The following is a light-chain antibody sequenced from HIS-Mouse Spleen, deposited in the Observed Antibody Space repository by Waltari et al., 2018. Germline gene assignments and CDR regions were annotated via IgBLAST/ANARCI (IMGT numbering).Light chain of an antibody. J-gene: IGLJ3*02. V-gene: IGLV2-14*03. CDR3: SSYTSSSTWV. Sequence: QSALTQPASVSGSPGQSITISCTGTSSDVGGSNYVPWYQQPPGKAPKLMIYDVSNRPSGVSNRFSGSKSGNTASLTISGLQAEDEADYYCSSYTSSSTWVFGGGTKLTVL. CDR2: DVS. CDR1: SSDVGGSNY.